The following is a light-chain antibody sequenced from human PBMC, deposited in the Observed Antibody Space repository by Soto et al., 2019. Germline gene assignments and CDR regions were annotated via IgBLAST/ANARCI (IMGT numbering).Light chain of an antibody. V-gene: IGKV1-5*03. J-gene: IGKJ1*01. CDR1: QSISNW. CDR3: QEYDTYAT. Sequence: DIQMPQSPSTLSASVGDRVTITCRASQSISNWLAWYQQKPGKAPKLLIYKASTLETGVPSRFSGSGSGTDFTLTISSLQPDDFATYYCQEYDTYATFGQGTKVDIK. CDR2: KAS.